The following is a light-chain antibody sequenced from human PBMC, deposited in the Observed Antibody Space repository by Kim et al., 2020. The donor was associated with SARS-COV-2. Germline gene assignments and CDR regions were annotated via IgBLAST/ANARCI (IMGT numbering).Light chain of an antibody. CDR2: YDN. Sequence: PGKTATITCGASNIESKSVHWYQQKPGQAPVMVIYYDNDRPSGIPERFSGSNTGDTATLTISGIKAGDEADYYCQVWHSSADQYVFGSGTKVTVL. CDR3: QVWHSSADQYV. V-gene: IGLV3-21*04. J-gene: IGLJ1*01. CDR1: NIESKS.